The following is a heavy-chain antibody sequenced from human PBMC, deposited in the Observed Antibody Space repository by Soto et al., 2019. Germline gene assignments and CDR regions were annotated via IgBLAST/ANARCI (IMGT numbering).Heavy chain of an antibody. J-gene: IGHJ4*02. D-gene: IGHD6-19*01. V-gene: IGHV3-48*04. CDR2: ISSGSGII. Sequence: EVQLVESGGGLVQRGGSLRLSCAASGFTFSSYATNWVRQAPGKGLEWVSYISSGSGIIYYADSVKGRFTISRDNATTSLYLQMKSLRAEDPAVYYWARGIRAVDYWGQGTLVTVSS. CDR1: GFTFSSYA. CDR3: ARGIRAVDY.